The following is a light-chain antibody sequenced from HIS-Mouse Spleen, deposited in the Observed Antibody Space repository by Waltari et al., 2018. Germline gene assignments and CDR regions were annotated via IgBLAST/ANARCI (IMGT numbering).Light chain of an antibody. J-gene: IGKJ3*01. CDR2: AAS. V-gene: IGKV1-12*02. Sequence: DIQMTQSPSSVSASVGDRVTITCRASQGISSLLAWYQQKPGKAPKLLIYAASSLQSGVPSRFSGSGSGTDCTLTISSLQPEDFATYYCQQANSFPSFTLFTFGPGTKVDIK. CDR1: QGISSL. CDR3: QQANSFPSFTLFT.